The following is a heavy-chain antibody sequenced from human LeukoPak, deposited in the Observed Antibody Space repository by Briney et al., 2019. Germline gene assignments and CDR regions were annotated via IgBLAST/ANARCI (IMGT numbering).Heavy chain of an antibody. CDR2: INPNSGGT. Sequence: GASVKVSCKASGYTFTDYYVHWVRQAPGQGPEWMGRINPNSGGTERAQKFHGRFTMTRDTSTGTAYMELSRLKSDDTAMYYCARGNSGYEWVGAAYWGQGTLVTVSS. D-gene: IGHD5-12*01. CDR3: ARGNSGYEWVGAAY. V-gene: IGHV1-2*06. CDR1: GYTFTDYY. J-gene: IGHJ4*02.